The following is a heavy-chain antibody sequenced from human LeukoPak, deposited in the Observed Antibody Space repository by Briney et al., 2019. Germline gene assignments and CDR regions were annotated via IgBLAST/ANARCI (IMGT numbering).Heavy chain of an antibody. D-gene: IGHD3-10*01. CDR1: GGSFSGYY. CDR3: ARSARFGDY. J-gene: IGHJ4*02. V-gene: IGHV4-34*01. CDR2: INHSGST. Sequence: SETLSLXCAVYGGSFSGYYWSWIRQPPGRGLEWIGEINHSGSTNYNPSLKSRVTISVDTSKNQFSLKLSSVTAADTAVYYCARSARFGDYWGQGTLVTVSS.